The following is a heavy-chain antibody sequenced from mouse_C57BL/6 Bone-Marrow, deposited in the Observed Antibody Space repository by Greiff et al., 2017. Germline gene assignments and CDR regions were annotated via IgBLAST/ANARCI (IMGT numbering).Heavy chain of an antibody. CDR1: GYAFSSSW. Sequence: QVTLKESGPELVKPGASVKISCKASGYAFSSSWMNWVKQRPGKGLAWIGRIYPGYGDTNYNGKFKGKATLTADKSSSTAYMQLSSLTSEDSAVYFCARERIFHYGSSSWFAYWGQGTLVTVSA. CDR3: ARERIFHYGSSSWFAY. V-gene: IGHV1-82*01. D-gene: IGHD1-1*01. CDR2: IYPGYGDT. J-gene: IGHJ3*01.